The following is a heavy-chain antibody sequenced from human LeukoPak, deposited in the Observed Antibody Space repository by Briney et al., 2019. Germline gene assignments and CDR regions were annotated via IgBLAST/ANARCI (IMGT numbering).Heavy chain of an antibody. CDR3: ARVSGSYSIPDY. D-gene: IGHD1-26*01. CDR2: IIPIFGTA. Sequence: GASVKVSCKASGGTFSSYAISWVRQAPGQGLEWMGGIIPIFGTANYAQKFQGRVTITADESTSTAYMELSSLRSEDTAVYYCARVSGSYSIPDYWGQGTLVTVSS. V-gene: IGHV1-69*13. CDR1: GGTFSSYA. J-gene: IGHJ4*02.